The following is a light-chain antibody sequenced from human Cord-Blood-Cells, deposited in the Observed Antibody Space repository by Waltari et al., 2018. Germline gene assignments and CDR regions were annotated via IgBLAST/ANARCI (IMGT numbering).Light chain of an antibody. CDR3: QSYDSSLSVV. Sequence: QSVLTPPPSVSGAPGQWVTISCTGSSSTIGGGYDVHWYQQLPGTAPKLLIYGNSTRPSGVPDRFAGSESGTSASRATSGLQAEDEADYYCQSYDSSLSVVFGGGTKRTVL. V-gene: IGLV1-40*01. CDR1: SSTIGGGYD. CDR2: GNS. J-gene: IGLJ2*01.